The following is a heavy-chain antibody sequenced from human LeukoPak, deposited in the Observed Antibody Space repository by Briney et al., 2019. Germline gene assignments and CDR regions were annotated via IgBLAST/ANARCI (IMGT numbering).Heavy chain of an antibody. CDR2: INHSGST. V-gene: IGHV4-34*01. CDR3: ARVLGSWYAPAGFDY. CDR1: GGSFSGYY. Sequence: SETLSLTCAVYGGSFSGYYWSWIRQPPGKGLEWIGEINHSGSTNFTPSLKSRFTISVDTSKNQFSLKVSPVTAADTAVYYCARVLGSWYAPAGFDYWGQGTLVTVSS. D-gene: IGHD6-13*01. J-gene: IGHJ4*02.